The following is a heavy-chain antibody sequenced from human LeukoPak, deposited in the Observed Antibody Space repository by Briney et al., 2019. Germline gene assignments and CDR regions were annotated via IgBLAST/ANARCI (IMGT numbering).Heavy chain of an antibody. CDR1: GGSFSGYY. CDR3: VRRKAENPYYGFDV. J-gene: IGHJ6*02. Sequence: SETLSLTCAAYGGSFSGYYWSWIRQPPGKGLEWIGEINHSGSTNYNPSLKSRVTISVDTSKKQFSLKLSSVSAADTAVYYCVRRKAENPYYGFDVWGQGTTVTVSS. CDR2: INHSGST. V-gene: IGHV4-34*01. D-gene: IGHD1-14*01.